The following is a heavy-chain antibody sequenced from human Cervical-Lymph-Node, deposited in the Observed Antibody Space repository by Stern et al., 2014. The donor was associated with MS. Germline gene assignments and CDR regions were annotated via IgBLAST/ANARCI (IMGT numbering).Heavy chain of an antibody. J-gene: IGHJ1*01. Sequence: VQLVESRGGVVQPGRSLRLSCAASGFTFSSSGMHWVRQAPGKGLEWLAIIWYDGSNTYYADSVKGRFTISRDNSKNTLYLQMNSLRAEDTAVYYCAREGGNTAEYFQHWGQGTLVTVSS. D-gene: IGHD4-23*01. CDR3: AREGGNTAEYFQH. CDR2: IWYDGSNT. CDR1: GFTFSSSG. V-gene: IGHV3-33*01.